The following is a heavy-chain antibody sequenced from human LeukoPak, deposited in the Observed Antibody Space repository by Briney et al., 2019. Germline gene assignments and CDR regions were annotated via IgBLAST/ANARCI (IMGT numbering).Heavy chain of an antibody. Sequence: GGSLRLSCEASGFNFNVYAMHWVRQAPGKGLEWVAATSYDGSKIYYSDSVQGRFTISRDNSKNTLYLQMNSLTTDDTAVYYCARGKMRTLALAEYLQDWGQGALVTVSS. CDR1: GFNFNVYA. CDR3: ARGKMRTLALAEYLQD. CDR2: TSYDGSKI. V-gene: IGHV3-30*04. J-gene: IGHJ1*01.